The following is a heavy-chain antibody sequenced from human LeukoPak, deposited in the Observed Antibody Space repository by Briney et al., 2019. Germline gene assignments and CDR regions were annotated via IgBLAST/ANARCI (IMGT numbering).Heavy chain of an antibody. CDR2: INHSGSA. D-gene: IGHD1-26*01. V-gene: IGHV4-34*01. CDR1: GGSFSGYY. CDR3: ARQRIVGATTPFDY. Sequence: SETLSLTCAVYGGSFSGYYWSWIRQPPGKGLEWIGEINHSGSANYNPSLKSRVTVSVDTSKNQFSLKVGSVTAADTAVYYCARQRIVGATTPFDYWGQGTLVTVSS. J-gene: IGHJ4*02.